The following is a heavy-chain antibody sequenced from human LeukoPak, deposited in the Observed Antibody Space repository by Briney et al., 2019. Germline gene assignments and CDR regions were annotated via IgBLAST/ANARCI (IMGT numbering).Heavy chain of an antibody. CDR1: GFTFSTYA. CDR3: AKFRDNSGPRGGFDH. D-gene: IGHD3-22*01. J-gene: IGHJ5*02. Sequence: GGSLRLSCAVSGFTFSTYAVTWVRQAPGKGLEWVSAITGNGGSTYYADSVKGRFTISRDNSKNMLHLQMNSLRVEDTAVYYCAKFRDNSGPRGGFDHWGQGTLVTVSS. V-gene: IGHV3-23*01. CDR2: ITGNGGST.